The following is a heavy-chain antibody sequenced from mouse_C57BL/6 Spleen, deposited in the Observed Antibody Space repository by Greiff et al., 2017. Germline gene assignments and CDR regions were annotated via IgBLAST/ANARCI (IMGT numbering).Heavy chain of an antibody. CDR3: ARKGDSYYFDD. D-gene: IGHD2-13*01. J-gene: IGHJ2*01. V-gene: IGHV1-64*01. Sequence: VQLQQPGAELVKPGASVKLSCKASGYTFTSYWMHWVKQRPGQGLEWIGMIHPNSGSTNYNEKFKSKATLTVDKSSSTAYMQLSSLTSEDSAVYYCARKGDSYYFDDWGKGTTLTVSS. CDR1: GYTFTSYW. CDR2: IHPNSGST.